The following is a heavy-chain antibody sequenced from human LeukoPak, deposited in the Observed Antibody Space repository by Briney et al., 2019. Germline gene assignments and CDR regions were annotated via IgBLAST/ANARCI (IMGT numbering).Heavy chain of an antibody. CDR3: TRIPARNGSADY. J-gene: IGHJ4*02. CDR2: IYYSGST. Sequence: SETLSLTCTVSGGSISSYYWSWIRQPPGKGLEWIGYIYYSGSTNYNPSLKSRVTISVDTSKNQFSLKLSSVTAADTAVYYCTRIPARNGSADYWGQGTLVTVSS. V-gene: IGHV4-59*01. CDR1: GGSISSYY. D-gene: IGHD3-10*01.